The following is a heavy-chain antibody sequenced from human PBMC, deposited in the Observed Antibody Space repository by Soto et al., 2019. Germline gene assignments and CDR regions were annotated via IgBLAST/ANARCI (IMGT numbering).Heavy chain of an antibody. V-gene: IGHV1-69*08. CDR3: ARDGFGRLPYFDY. CDR2: IIPILGIA. Sequence: QVQLVQSGAEVKKPGFSVKVSCKASGGTFSSYTISWVRQAPGQGLEWMGRIIPILGIANYAQKFQGRVTITADKSTSTAYMELSSLRSEDTAVYYCARDGFGRLPYFDYWGQGTLVTVSS. J-gene: IGHJ4*02. CDR1: GGTFSSYT. D-gene: IGHD5-18*01.